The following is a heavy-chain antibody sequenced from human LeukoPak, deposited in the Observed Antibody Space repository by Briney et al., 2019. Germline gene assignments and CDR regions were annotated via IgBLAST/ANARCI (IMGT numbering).Heavy chain of an antibody. D-gene: IGHD6-19*01. CDR1: GRSISSYY. CDR2: IYYSGST. CDR3: ASSRGKANFDY. V-gene: IGHV4-59*12. J-gene: IGHJ4*02. Sequence: SETLSLTCTVSGRSISSYYWSWIRQPPGKGLEWIGYIYYSGSTNYNPSLKSRVTISVDTYKNQFSLKMRSETAAHTAVYYCASSRGKANFDYWSQGTLVTVPS.